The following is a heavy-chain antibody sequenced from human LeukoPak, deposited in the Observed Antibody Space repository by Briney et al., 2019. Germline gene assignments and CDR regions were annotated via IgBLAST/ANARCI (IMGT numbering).Heavy chain of an antibody. V-gene: IGHV3-23*01. D-gene: IGHD2-21*02. CDR1: GFTFTNYA. J-gene: IGHJ4*02. Sequence: PGGSLRLSCAASGFTFTNYAMTWVRQAPGRGLEWVSSISRSGGNAYYAKSVDGRFTVSRDSSRDTLVLQMNSLRAEDTAVYYCARDVEVCRVGACYWTTFDCWGQGALVTVSS. CDR3: ARDVEVCRVGACYWTTFDC. CDR2: ISRSGGNA.